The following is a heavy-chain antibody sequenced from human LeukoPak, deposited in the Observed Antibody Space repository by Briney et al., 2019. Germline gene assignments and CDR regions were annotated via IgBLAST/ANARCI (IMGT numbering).Heavy chain of an antibody. J-gene: IGHJ4*02. CDR2: IISSGSYI. CDR3: TRDFGGYCSGGRCYSGWSDY. CDR1: GFNFSSHS. D-gene: IGHD2-15*01. V-gene: IGHV3-21*01. Sequence: GGSLRLSCAASGFNFSSHSMNWVRQASGKGLEWVSRIISSGSYIYYADSVKGRFTISRDNAKNSLFLQMNSLRAEDTAVYYCTRDFGGYCSGGRCYSGWSDYWGQGTLVTVSS.